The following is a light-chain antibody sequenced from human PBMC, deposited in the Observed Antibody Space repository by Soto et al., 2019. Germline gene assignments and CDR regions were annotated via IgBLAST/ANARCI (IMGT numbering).Light chain of an antibody. CDR2: AAS. V-gene: IGKV1-39*01. J-gene: IGKJ2*01. CDR3: QQTYSAPYT. CDR1: QSVNTY. Sequence: DIQMTQSPSSLSTSVGDRVTITCRASQSVNTYLNWYQQKPGKAPKLLIYAASSLQNGVPLRFGGSGFGTDFTLTISSLQHEDFATYYCQQTYSAPYTFGQRTKLE.